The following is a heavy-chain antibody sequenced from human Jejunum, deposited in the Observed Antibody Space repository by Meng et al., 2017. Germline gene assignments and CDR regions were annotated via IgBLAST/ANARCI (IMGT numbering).Heavy chain of an antibody. CDR2: NWNSGAS. D-gene: IGHD2-21*02. CDR3: ARGATVTRRFDY. J-gene: IGHJ4*02. Sequence: APEMSTSSRNLFPTCAVRCGSRSTDRLDWGRDPREKGLQLVVKNWNSGASNYNPSLRGRVPIAQDKSKNTLSLELTTLSAADTAVYFCARGATVTRRFDYWGQGTLVTVSS. V-gene: IGHV4-4*02. CDR1: CGSRSTDR.